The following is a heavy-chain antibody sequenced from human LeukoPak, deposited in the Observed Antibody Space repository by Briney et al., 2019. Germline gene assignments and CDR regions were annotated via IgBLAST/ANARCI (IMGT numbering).Heavy chain of an antibody. V-gene: IGHV3-30*04. D-gene: IGHD6-19*01. CDR2: ISYDGSNK. CDR1: GFTFSSYA. CDR3: ARGGPYSSGSDGPFDY. Sequence: PGGSLRLSCAASGFTFSSYAVHWVRQAPGKGLEWVAVISYDGSNKYYADSVKGRFTISRDNSKNTLYLQMNSLRAEDTAVYYCARGGPYSSGSDGPFDYWGQGTLVTVSS. J-gene: IGHJ4*02.